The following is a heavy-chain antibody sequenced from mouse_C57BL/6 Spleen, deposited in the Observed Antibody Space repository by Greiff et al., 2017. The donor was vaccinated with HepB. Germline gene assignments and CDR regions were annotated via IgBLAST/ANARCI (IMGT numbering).Heavy chain of an antibody. J-gene: IGHJ3*01. CDR3: ARPSGFRFAY. V-gene: IGHV5-17*01. CDR2: ISSGSSTI. D-gene: IGHD6-1*01. Sequence: EVNVVESGGGLVKPGGSLKLSCAASGFTFSDYGMHWVRQAPEKGLEWVAYISSGSSTIYYADTVKGRFTISRDNAKNTLFLQMTSLRSEDTAMYYCARPSGFRFAYWGQGTLVTVSA. CDR1: GFTFSDYG.